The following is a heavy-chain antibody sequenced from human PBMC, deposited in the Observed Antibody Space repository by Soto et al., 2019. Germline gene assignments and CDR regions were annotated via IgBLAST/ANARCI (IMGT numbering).Heavy chain of an antibody. Sequence: QVQLVESGGGVVQPGRSLRLSCAASGFTFSSYAMHWVRQAPGKGLEWVAVISYDGSNKYYADSVKGRFTISRDNSKNTLYLQMNSFRAEDTAVYYCAKDYYDSSGYYSIRRSRANLDDYWGQGTLVTVSS. CDR2: ISYDGSNK. CDR1: GFTFSSYA. CDR3: AKDYYDSSGYYSIRRSRANLDDY. J-gene: IGHJ4*02. V-gene: IGHV3-30-3*01. D-gene: IGHD3-22*01.